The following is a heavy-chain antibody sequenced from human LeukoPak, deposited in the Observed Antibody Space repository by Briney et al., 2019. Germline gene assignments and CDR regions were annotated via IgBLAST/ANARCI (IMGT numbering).Heavy chain of an antibody. V-gene: IGHV4-4*07. CDR2: IYTSGST. J-gene: IGHJ5*02. D-gene: IGHD6-13*01. CDR1: GGSISSYY. CDR3: ASVHNSRTYWFDP. Sequence: SETLSLTCTVSGGSISSYYWSWIRQPAGKGLEWIGRIYTSGSTNYNPSLKSRVTISVDTSKNQLSLKLSFVTAADTAVYYCASVHNSRTYWFDPWGQGTLVTVSS.